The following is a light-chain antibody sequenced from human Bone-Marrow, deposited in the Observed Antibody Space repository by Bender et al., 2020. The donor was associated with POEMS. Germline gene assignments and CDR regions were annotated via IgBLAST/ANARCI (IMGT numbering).Light chain of an antibody. V-gene: IGLV2-11*01. CDR2: DVT. J-gene: IGLJ3*02. CDR3: CSYGGTYSWV. CDR1: SSDVGGYSY. Sequence: QSALTQPRSVSGSPGQSVTISCTGTSSDVGGYSYVSWYQHHPGKAPKLIIYDVTKRPSGVPDRFSASKSGITATLIISGLQAEDEAEYHCCSYGGTYSWVFGGGTQLTVL.